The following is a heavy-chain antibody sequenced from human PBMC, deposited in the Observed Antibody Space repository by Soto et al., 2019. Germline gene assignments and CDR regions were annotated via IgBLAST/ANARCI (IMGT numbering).Heavy chain of an antibody. D-gene: IGHD5-18*01. V-gene: IGHV3-23*01. CDR1: GFTFSSYA. CDR2: ISGSGGST. CDR3: AKGGYSYGFTVFYFDY. J-gene: IGHJ4*02. Sequence: EVQLLESGGGLVQPGGSLRLSCAASGFTFSSYAMSWVRQAPGKGLEWVSAISGSGGSTYYADSVKGRFTISRDNSKNTLYLQMNSLGAEDTAVYYCAKGGYSYGFTVFYFDYWGQGTLVTVSS.